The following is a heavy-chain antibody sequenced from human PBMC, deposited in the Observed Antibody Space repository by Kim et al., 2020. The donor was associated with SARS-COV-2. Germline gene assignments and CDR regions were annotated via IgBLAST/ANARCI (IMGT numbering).Heavy chain of an antibody. CDR2: IKQDGSEK. D-gene: IGHD6-19*01. V-gene: IGHV3-7*03. Sequence: GGSLRLSCAASGFTFSSYWMSWVRQAPGKGLEWVANIKQDGSEKYYVDSVKGRFTISRDNAKNSLYLQMNSLRAEDTAVYYCARESCGSSGWYIAGCGAFDIWGQGTMVTVSS. J-gene: IGHJ3*02. CDR3: ARESCGSSGWYIAGCGAFDI. CDR1: GFTFSSYW.